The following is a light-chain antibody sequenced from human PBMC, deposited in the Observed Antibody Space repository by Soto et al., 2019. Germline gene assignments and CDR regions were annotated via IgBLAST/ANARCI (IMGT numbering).Light chain of an antibody. Sequence: QSALTQPASVSGSPGQSIAISCTGTSSDVGAYIYVSWYQHHPGKAPKLILYDVSARPSGVSDRFSGSKSGNMASLTISGLQPEDEADYYCSSYTSSSTEVFGTGTKLTVL. CDR3: SSYTSSSTEV. CDR2: DVS. J-gene: IGLJ1*01. CDR1: SSDVGAYIY. V-gene: IGLV2-14*03.